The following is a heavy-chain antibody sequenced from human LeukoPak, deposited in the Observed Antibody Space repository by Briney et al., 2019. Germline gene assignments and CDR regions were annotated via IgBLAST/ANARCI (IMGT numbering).Heavy chain of an antibody. J-gene: IGHJ6*02. V-gene: IGHV3-30*04. D-gene: IGHD5-12*01. CDR3: ARTYSGYDYYYYYGMDV. CDR2: ISYDGSNK. CDR1: GFTFSSYA. Sequence: PGGSLRLSRAASGFTFSSYAMHWVRQAPGKGLEWVAVISYDGSNKYYADSVKGRFTISRDNSKNTLYLQMNSLRAEDTAVYYCARTYSGYDYYYYYGMDVWGQGTTVTVSS.